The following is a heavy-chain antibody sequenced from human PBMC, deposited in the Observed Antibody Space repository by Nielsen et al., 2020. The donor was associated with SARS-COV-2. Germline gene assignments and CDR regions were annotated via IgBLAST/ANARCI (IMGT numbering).Heavy chain of an antibody. CDR3: ARVYYDSSGYLNYFDY. CDR1: GFTFDDYG. Sequence: ESLKISCAASGFTFDDYGMSWVRQAPGKGLEWVSGINWNGGSTGYADSVKGRFTISRDNAKNSLYLQMNSLRAEDTALYHCARVYYDSSGYLNYFDYWGQGTLVTVSS. J-gene: IGHJ4*02. CDR2: INWNGGST. D-gene: IGHD3-22*01. V-gene: IGHV3-20*01.